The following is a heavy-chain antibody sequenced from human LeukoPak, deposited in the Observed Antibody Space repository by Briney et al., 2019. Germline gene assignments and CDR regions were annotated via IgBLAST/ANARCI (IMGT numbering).Heavy chain of an antibody. D-gene: IGHD2-2*01. V-gene: IGHV4-61*02. J-gene: IGHJ4*02. Sequence: PSQTLSLTCTVSGGSISSGSYYWSWIRQPAGKGLEWIGRIYTSGSTNYNPSLKSRVTISVDTSKNQFSLKLSSVTAADTAVYYCARRGVVPAARRQFDYWGQGTLVTVSS. CDR3: ARRGVVPAARRQFDY. CDR1: GGSISSGSYY. CDR2: IYTSGST.